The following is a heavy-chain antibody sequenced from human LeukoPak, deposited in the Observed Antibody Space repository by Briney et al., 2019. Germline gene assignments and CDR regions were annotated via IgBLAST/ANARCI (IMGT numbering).Heavy chain of an antibody. V-gene: IGHV3-11*06. D-gene: IGHD3-22*01. J-gene: IGHJ4*02. Sequence: GGSLRLSCAASGFTFIDHYMDWVRQAPGKGLEWVSYISSSSSYTNYADSVKGRFTISRDNAKDSLYLQMNSLRAEDTAVYYCARVYGLTVEADYYDSSGYYYFDYWGQGTLVTVSS. CDR3: ARVYGLTVEADYYDSSGYYYFDY. CDR1: GFTFIDHY. CDR2: ISSSSSYT.